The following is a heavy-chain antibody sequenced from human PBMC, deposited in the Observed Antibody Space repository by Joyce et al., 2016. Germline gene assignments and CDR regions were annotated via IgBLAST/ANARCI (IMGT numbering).Heavy chain of an antibody. D-gene: IGHD2-2*01. CDR2: IYPSGTTT. J-gene: IGHJ3*02. CDR1: GYNFIKYY. CDR3: ARAGVPAAGDVFDI. V-gene: IGHV1-46*01. Sequence: QVQLVQSGAEVKKPGASVKVSCEASGYNFIKYYLHWVRQAPGQGLEWVEVIYPSGTTTSYAERFQGRVTMTKDTSASTVYMELSGLTSEDTAVYYCARAGVPAAGDVFDIWGQGTLVTVSS.